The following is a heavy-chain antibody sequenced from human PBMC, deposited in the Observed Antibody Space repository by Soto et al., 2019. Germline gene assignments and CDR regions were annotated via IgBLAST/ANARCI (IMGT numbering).Heavy chain of an antibody. J-gene: IGHJ4*02. Sequence: SETLSLTCAVYGVSFSGYYWIWIRQPPGKGLEWIGEINHSGSTNYNPSLKSRVTISVDTSKNQFSLKLSSVTAADTAVYYCARESEGAYYYDSSGYYPFDYWGQGTLVTVSS. CDR3: ARESEGAYYYDSSGYYPFDY. CDR1: GVSFSGYY. D-gene: IGHD3-22*01. CDR2: INHSGST. V-gene: IGHV4-34*01.